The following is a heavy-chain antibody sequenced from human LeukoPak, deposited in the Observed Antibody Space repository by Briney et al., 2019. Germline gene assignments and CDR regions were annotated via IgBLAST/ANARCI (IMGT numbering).Heavy chain of an antibody. CDR2: ISSSSSYI. J-gene: IGHJ6*02. Sequence: PGGSLRLSCAASGFTFSSYSMNWVRQAPGKGLEWVSSISSSSSYIYYGDSVKGRFTISRDNAKNSLYLQMNSLRAEDTAVYYCARGLRSHGMDVWGQGTTVTVSS. V-gene: IGHV3-21*01. CDR3: ARGLRSHGMDV. CDR1: GFTFSSYS.